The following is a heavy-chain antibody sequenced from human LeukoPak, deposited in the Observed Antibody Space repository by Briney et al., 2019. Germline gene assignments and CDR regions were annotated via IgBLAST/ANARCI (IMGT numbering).Heavy chain of an antibody. J-gene: IGHJ3*02. Sequence: PSETLSLTCTVSGGSISSSSYYWGWIRQPPGKGLEWIGSIYYSGSTYYNPSLKSRVTISVDTSKNQFSLKLSSVTAADTAVYYCARSRGAAAGPFDIWGQGTMVTVSS. CDR3: ARSRGAAAGPFDI. CDR1: GGSISSSSYY. V-gene: IGHV4-39*07. D-gene: IGHD6-13*01. CDR2: IYYSGST.